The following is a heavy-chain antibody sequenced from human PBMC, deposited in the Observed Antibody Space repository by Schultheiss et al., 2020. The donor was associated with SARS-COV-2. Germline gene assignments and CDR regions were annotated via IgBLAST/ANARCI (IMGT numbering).Heavy chain of an antibody. CDR2: IYYSGST. V-gene: IGHV4-59*08. Sequence: SETLSLTCIVSGGSISSYYWSWIRQPPGKGLEWIGYIYYSGSTNYNPSLKSRVTISVDTSKNQFSLKLSSVTAADTAVYYCASYSSSWLFDYWGQGTLVTVSS. CDR3: ASYSSSWLFDY. D-gene: IGHD6-13*01. CDR1: GGSISSYY. J-gene: IGHJ4*02.